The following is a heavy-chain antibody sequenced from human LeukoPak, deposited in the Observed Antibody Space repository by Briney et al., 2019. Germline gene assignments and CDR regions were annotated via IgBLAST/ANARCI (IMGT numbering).Heavy chain of an antibody. CDR1: GFTFSNYA. Sequence: PGGSLRVSCAASGFTFSNYAMGWVRQAPGKGLEWVSAISGSGTYTYYADSVKGRFTISRDNSKNTLYLQMNSLRAEDTAVYYCAKDLGAGVTSSGYFDYWGQGTLVTVSS. V-gene: IGHV3-23*01. CDR2: ISGSGTYT. CDR3: AKDLGAGVTSSGYFDY. J-gene: IGHJ4*02. D-gene: IGHD1-26*01.